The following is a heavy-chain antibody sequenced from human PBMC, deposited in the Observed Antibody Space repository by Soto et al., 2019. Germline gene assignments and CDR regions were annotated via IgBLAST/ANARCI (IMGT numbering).Heavy chain of an antibody. Sequence: QVQLVESGGGVVQPGRSLRLSCAASGFTFSSYGMHWVRQAPGKGLEWVAVIWYDGSNKYYADSVKGRFTISRDNSKNTLYLQMNSLRAEDTAVYYCAREAPPYYDILTRANWFDPWGQGTLVTVSS. CDR2: IWYDGSNK. D-gene: IGHD3-9*01. V-gene: IGHV3-33*01. J-gene: IGHJ5*02. CDR1: GFTFSSYG. CDR3: AREAPPYYDILTRANWFDP.